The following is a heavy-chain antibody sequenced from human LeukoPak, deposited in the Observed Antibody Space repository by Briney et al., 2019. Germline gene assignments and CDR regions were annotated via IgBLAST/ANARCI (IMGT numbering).Heavy chain of an antibody. CDR3: ARDRYDSSGLVYGMDV. V-gene: IGHV4-38-2*02. CDR1: GYSISSGYY. Sequence: PSETLSLTCTVSGYSISSGYYWGWIRQPPGKGLEWIGSIYHSGSTYYNPSLKSRVTISVDTSKNQFTLKLSSVTAADTAVYYCARDRYDSSGLVYGMDVWGQGTTITVSS. D-gene: IGHD3-22*01. CDR2: IYHSGST. J-gene: IGHJ6*02.